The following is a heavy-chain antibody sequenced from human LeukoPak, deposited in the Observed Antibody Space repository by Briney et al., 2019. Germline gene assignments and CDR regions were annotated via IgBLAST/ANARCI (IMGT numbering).Heavy chain of an antibody. CDR2: INHSGST. J-gene: IGHJ6*02. CDR1: GGSFSGYY. CDR3: ARDRGNYGMDV. V-gene: IGHV4-34*01. D-gene: IGHD3-10*01. Sequence: SETLSLTCAVYGGSFSGYYWSWIRQSPGKGLEWIGEINHSGSTNYNPSLKSRVTISVDTSKNQFSLKLSSVTAADTAVYYCARDRGNYGMDVWGQGTTVTVSS.